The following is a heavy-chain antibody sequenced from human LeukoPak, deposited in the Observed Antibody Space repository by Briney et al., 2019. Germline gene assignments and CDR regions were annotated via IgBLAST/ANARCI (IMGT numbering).Heavy chain of an antibody. V-gene: IGHV3-9*01. D-gene: IGHD3-22*01. J-gene: IGHJ4*02. CDR3: AKESYDSSGYYSFDY. CDR1: GFTFDDYA. Sequence: GGSLRLSCAASGFTFDDYAMHWVRQAPGKGLEWVSGISWNSGSIGYADSVKGRLTISRDNAKNSLYLQMNSLRAEDTALYYCAKESYDSSGYYSFDYWGQGTLVTVSS. CDR2: ISWNSGSI.